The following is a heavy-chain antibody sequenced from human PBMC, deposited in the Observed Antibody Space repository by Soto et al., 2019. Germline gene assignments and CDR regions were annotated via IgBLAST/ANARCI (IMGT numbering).Heavy chain of an antibody. Sequence: EVQLVESGGGLVNPGGSLRLSCAASGFTFSYYPLHWVRRAPGKGLEWVSSISGVRDYIRYADSVKGRFSISRDNAKTSLYLQMNSLTAEDTAVYYCAREGVHNYTEYYFDYWGQGTLVTVSS. J-gene: IGHJ4*02. CDR1: GFTFSYYP. D-gene: IGHD3-10*01. CDR2: ISGVRDYI. CDR3: AREGVHNYTEYYFDY. V-gene: IGHV3-21*06.